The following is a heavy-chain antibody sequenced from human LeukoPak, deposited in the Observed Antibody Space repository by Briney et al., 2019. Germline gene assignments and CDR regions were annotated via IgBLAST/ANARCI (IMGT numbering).Heavy chain of an antibody. V-gene: IGHV4-59*08. CDR2: IYYSGST. CDR3: ARIGGSSSWSGIVSGWFDP. D-gene: IGHD6-13*01. Sequence: PSETLSLTCSVSGGSINNYYWNWIRQPPGKGLEWIGYIYYSGSTRYNPSLQGRVTMSIGTSKTQFSLKLDSVTAADTAVYYCARIGGSSSWSGIVSGWFDPWGPGTLVTVSS. J-gene: IGHJ5*02. CDR1: GGSINNYY.